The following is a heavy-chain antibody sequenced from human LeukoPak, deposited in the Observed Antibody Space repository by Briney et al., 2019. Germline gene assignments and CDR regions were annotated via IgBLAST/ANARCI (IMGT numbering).Heavy chain of an antibody. Sequence: SSETLSLTCTVSGGSISSYYWSWIRQPAGKGLEWIGRIYTSGSTNYNPSLKSRVTISVDTSKNQFSLKLSSVTAADTAVYYCARVGSSAIVVPAATDAFDIWGQGTMVTVSS. J-gene: IGHJ3*02. D-gene: IGHD2-2*01. CDR3: ARVGSSAIVVPAATDAFDI. CDR1: GGSISSYY. CDR2: IYTSGST. V-gene: IGHV4-4*07.